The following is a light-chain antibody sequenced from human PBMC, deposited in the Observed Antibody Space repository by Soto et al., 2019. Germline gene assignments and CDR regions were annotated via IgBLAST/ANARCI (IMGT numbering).Light chain of an antibody. V-gene: IGKV1-5*01. Sequence: DIQMTQSPSTLSASVGDRVAITCRASQNIGSRLAWYQQKPDEAPKLLIYDASSLESGVPLRFGGSGSGTDFTLIISSLQPDDFATYYCQQSYSSPTWTFGQGTKVEIK. CDR2: DAS. J-gene: IGKJ1*01. CDR3: QQSYSSPTWT. CDR1: QNIGSR.